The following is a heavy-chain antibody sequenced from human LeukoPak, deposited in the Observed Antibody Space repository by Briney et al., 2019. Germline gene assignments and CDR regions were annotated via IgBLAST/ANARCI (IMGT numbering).Heavy chain of an antibody. CDR1: GYIFTVYW. V-gene: IGHV5-10-1*01. J-gene: IGHJ4*02. CDR3: ARHFYGDYAFDS. CDR2: IDPSDSYT. D-gene: IGHD4-17*01. Sequence: MHGAPLEISCQGSGYIFTVYWITWVRQLPGKGLGGMGTIDPSDSYTTYSPSFQGHVTISADKSINSAYLQWSSLKTSDSAIYYCARHFYGDYAFDSWGQGTLVTVSS.